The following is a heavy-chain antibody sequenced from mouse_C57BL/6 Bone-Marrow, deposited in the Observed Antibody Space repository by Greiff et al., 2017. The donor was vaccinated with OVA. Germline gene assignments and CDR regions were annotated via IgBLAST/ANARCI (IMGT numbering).Heavy chain of an antibody. V-gene: IGHV1-19*01. Sequence: EVQLQQSGPVLVKPGASVKLSCKASGYTFTDYSMNWVKQSHGKSLEWIGFINPYNGGTSYNQKFKGKATLTVDKSSSTAYMELNSLTSEDSAVYYCARGRDDRLVWGKGTTLTVSS. CDR3: ARGRDDRLV. CDR2: INPYNGGT. CDR1: GYTFTDYS. D-gene: IGHD2-3*01. J-gene: IGHJ2*01.